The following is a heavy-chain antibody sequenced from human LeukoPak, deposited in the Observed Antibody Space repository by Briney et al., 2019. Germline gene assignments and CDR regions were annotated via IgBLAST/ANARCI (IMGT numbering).Heavy chain of an antibody. J-gene: IGHJ6*04. Sequence: RSLRLSCAASGFTFSSYAMHWVRQAPGKGLEWVAVISYDGSNKYYADSVKGRFTISRDNAENSLYLQMNSLRAEDTAVYYCATFVGYFDWSVQDYYYYGMDVWGKGTTVTVSS. V-gene: IGHV3-30*04. CDR3: ATFVGYFDWSVQDYYYYGMDV. CDR2: ISYDGSNK. CDR1: GFTFSSYA. D-gene: IGHD3-9*01.